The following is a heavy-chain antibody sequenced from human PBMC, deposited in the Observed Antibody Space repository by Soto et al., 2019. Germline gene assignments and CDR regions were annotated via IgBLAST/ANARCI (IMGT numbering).Heavy chain of an antibody. CDR1: GFTFSTYA. Sequence: EVQLLESGGGLVQPGGSLRLSCAASGFTFSTYAMSWVRQTPGKGLEWVSSISGGGTRTYYADSVKRRFTISRDNSENTLYLQMNSLSAEDTAVYYCANPASTVTMGRFDYWGQGTLLTVSS. CDR3: ANPASTVTMGRFDY. CDR2: ISGGGTRT. J-gene: IGHJ4*02. V-gene: IGHV3-23*01. D-gene: IGHD4-17*01.